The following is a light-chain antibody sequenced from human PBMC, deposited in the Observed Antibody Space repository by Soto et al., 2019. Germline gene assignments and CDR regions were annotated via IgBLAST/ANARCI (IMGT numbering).Light chain of an antibody. CDR3: SSYAGRVV. CDR2: EGT. V-gene: IGLV2-23*01. Sequence: QSALTQPASVSGSPGQSISISCTGTSSDVGSYNLVSWYQQHPGKAPKLMIYEGTNRPSGVSNRFSGSKSGNTASLTISGLQAEDEAHYYCSSYAGRVVFGGGTKLTVL. CDR1: SSDVGSYNL. J-gene: IGLJ2*01.